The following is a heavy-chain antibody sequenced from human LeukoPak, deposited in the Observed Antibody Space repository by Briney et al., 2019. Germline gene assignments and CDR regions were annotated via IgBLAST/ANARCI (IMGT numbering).Heavy chain of an antibody. J-gene: IGHJ4*02. D-gene: IGHD1-26*01. CDR2: IYSDNT. CDR1: GFTVSSNS. Sequence: GGSLRLSCTVSGFTVSSNSMSWVRQAPGKGLEWVSFIYSDNTHYSDSVKGRFTISRDNSKNTLYLQMNSLRAEDTAVYYCARDGYEWDGWYFDYWGQGTLVTVSS. V-gene: IGHV3-53*01. CDR3: ARDGYEWDGWYFDY.